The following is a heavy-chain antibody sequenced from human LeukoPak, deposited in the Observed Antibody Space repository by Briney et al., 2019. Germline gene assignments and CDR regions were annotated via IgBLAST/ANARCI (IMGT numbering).Heavy chain of an antibody. J-gene: IGHJ3*02. V-gene: IGHV3-30*02. CDR2: IRYDGSNK. CDR3: AKVKGTTVTGAFDI. D-gene: IGHD4-17*01. CDR1: GFTFSSYG. Sequence: GGSLRLSCAASGFTFSSYGMHWVRQAPGKGLEWVAFIRYDGSNKYYADSVKGRFTISRDNSKNTLYLQMNSLRAEDTAVYYCAKVKGTTVTGAFDIWGQGTMVTVSS.